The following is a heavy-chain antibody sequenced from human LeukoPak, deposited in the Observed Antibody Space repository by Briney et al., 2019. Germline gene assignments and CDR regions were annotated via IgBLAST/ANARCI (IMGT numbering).Heavy chain of an antibody. Sequence: SETLSLTCTVSGGSISSNHWSWIRQSPGKGLEWIAYISYSGSTNYNPSLESRVTMSVDTSKNQFSLKVSSVTAAGTAVYYCARHGGSWTFDYWGQGTLATVSS. CDR1: GGSISSNH. J-gene: IGHJ4*02. CDR2: ISYSGST. V-gene: IGHV4-59*08. CDR3: ARHGGSWTFDY. D-gene: IGHD1-26*01.